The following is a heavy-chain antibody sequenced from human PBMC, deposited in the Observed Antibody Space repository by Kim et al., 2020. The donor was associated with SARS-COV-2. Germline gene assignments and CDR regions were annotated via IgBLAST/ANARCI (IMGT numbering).Heavy chain of an antibody. CDR3: ARGIRGGSQLDYFDY. CDR2: IYYSGST. CDR1: GGSISSGGYY. V-gene: IGHV4-31*03. D-gene: IGHD2-15*01. J-gene: IGHJ4*02. Sequence: SETLSLTCTVSGGSISSGGYYWSWIRQHPGKGLEWIGYIYYSGSTYYNPSLKSRVTISVDTSKNQFSLTLSSVTAADTAVYYCARGIRGGSQLDYFDYWGEGTLVTVSA.